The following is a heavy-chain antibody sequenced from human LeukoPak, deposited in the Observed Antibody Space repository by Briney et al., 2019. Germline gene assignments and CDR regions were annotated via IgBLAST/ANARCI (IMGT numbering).Heavy chain of an antibody. Sequence: ASVKVSCKASGYTFTSYGISWVRQAPGQGLEWMGWISAYNGNTNYAQRLQGRVTMTTDTSTSTAYMELRSLRSDDTAVYYCARDRDYGDYNTQDLFVYWGQGTLVTVSS. CDR2: ISAYNGNT. V-gene: IGHV1-18*01. J-gene: IGHJ4*02. CDR3: ARDRDYGDYNTQDLFVY. D-gene: IGHD4-17*01. CDR1: GYTFTSYG.